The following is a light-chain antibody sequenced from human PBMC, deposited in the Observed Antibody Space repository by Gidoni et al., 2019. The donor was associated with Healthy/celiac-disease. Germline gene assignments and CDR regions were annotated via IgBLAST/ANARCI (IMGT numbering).Light chain of an antibody. CDR2: GAS. CDR1: QSVSTY. Sequence: EIVLTQSPGNLSLSPGERATLSCRTSQSVSTYLAWYQQKPGQAPRLLIYGASRRATGIPDRFSGSVSGTDFTLTISRLEPEDFAVYYCQQYGSSRTFGQGTKVEIK. J-gene: IGKJ1*01. CDR3: QQYGSSRT. V-gene: IGKV3-20*01.